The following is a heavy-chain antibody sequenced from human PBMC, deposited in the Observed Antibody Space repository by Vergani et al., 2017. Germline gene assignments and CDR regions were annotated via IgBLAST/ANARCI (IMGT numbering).Heavy chain of an antibody. D-gene: IGHD2-2*01. CDR2: ISSNGGST. J-gene: IGHJ4*02. Sequence: EVQLVESGGGLVQPGGSLRLSCSASGFTFSSYAMHWVRQAPGKGLEYVSAISSNGGSTYYADSVKGRFTISRDNSKNTLYLQMSSLRAEDTAVYYCARSDPYIVVVPAAREKRPFDYWGQGTLVTVSS. CDR3: ARSDPYIVVVPAAREKRPFDY. CDR1: GFTFSSYA. V-gene: IGHV3-64D*06.